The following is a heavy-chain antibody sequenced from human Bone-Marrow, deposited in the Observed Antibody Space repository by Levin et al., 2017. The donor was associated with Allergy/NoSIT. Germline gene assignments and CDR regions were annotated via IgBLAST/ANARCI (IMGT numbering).Heavy chain of an antibody. CDR3: AREKYDRGWDY. CDR1: GGSISSGGYS. Sequence: SETLSLTCAVSGGSISSGGYSWSWIRQPPGKGLEWIGYIYHSGSTYYNPSLKSRVTISVDRSKNQFSLKLSSVTAADTAVYYCAREKYDRGWDYWGQGTLVTVSS. D-gene: IGHD3-16*01. V-gene: IGHV4-30-2*01. J-gene: IGHJ4*02. CDR2: IYHSGST.